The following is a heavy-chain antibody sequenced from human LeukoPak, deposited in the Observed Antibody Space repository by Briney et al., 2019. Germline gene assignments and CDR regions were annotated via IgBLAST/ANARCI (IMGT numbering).Heavy chain of an antibody. J-gene: IGHJ4*02. CDR1: GGSFSGYY. CDR3: ARAGPYPEPFDY. CDR2: INHSGST. V-gene: IGHV4-34*01. D-gene: IGHD1-14*01. Sequence: SETLSLTCAVYGGSFSGYYWSWIRQPPGKGLEWIGEINHSGSTNYNPSLKSRVTISVDTSKNQFSLKLSSVTAADTAVYYCARAGPYPEPFDYWGQGTLVTVSS.